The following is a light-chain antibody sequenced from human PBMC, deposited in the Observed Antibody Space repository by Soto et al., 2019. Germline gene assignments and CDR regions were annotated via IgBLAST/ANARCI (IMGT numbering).Light chain of an antibody. J-gene: IGKJ3*01. CDR3: QKYSSVPV. CDR1: QGIRNY. CDR2: AAS. V-gene: IGKV1-27*01. Sequence: DIPMTQSPTSLSASVGDRVTITCRASQGIRNYVAWYQQIPGKAPKLLIYAASTLQSGVPSRFSGSGSGTDFTLTINDLQPEDVATYSCQKYSSVPVFGPGTKVEIK.